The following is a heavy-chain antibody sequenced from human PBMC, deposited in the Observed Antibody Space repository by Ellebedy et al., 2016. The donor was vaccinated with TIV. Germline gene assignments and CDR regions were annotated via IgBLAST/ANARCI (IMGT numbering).Heavy chain of an antibody. Sequence: PGGSLRLSCAASGFTFRSHAMSWVRQAPGKGLEWVSPISESETTYYADSVTGRFPISRDNSKNTLYLQMNSLRAEDTAVYYCAKRPIAVTGPNDRRRFFDYWGQGALVTVSS. D-gene: IGHD6-19*01. J-gene: IGHJ4*02. CDR3: AKRPIAVTGPNDRRRFFDY. CDR2: ISESETT. CDR1: GFTFRSHA. V-gene: IGHV3-23*01.